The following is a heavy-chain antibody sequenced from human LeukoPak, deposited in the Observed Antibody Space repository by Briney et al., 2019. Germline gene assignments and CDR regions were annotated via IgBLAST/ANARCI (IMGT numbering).Heavy chain of an antibody. V-gene: IGHV4-30-4*07. Sequence: SETLSLTCAVSVGSISSGGYSWNWIRQPPGKGLEWIGYIYYSGSTYYHPSLKSRVTISVDTSKNQFSLKLSSVTAADTAVYYXXREVDNSDYYHPGAFDIWGQGTMVTVSS. D-gene: IGHD3-22*01. CDR2: IYYSGST. CDR1: VGSISSGGYS. CDR3: XREVDNSDYYHPGAFDI. J-gene: IGHJ3*02.